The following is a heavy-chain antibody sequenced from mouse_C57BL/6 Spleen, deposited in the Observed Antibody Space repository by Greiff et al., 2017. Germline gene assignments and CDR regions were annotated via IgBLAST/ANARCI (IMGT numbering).Heavy chain of an antibody. Sequence: VQLQQSGAELVRPGASVTLSCKASGYTFTDYEMHWVKQTPVHGLEWIGAIDPETGGTAYNKKFKGKAILTADKSSSTAYMELRSLTSEDSAVYYCIMITTGSFYAMDYWGQGTSVTVSS. CDR1: GYTFTDYE. CDR2: IDPETGGT. J-gene: IGHJ4*01. CDR3: IMITTGSFYAMDY. V-gene: IGHV1-15*01. D-gene: IGHD2-4*01.